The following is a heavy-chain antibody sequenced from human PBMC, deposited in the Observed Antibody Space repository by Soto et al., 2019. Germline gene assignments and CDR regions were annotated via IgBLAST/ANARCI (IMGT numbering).Heavy chain of an antibody. Sequence: EVQLVESGGAVVRPGGSLRLACAVSGFSLDEYGMSWVRQAPGKGLEWVSGMHRNGNSTGYADSVKGRFTISRDDAKNSLYLQMNRLRAEDTAFYYCARDHRWGYEYGDYGDSWGHGTLVTVSS. CDR1: GFSLDEYG. V-gene: IGHV3-20*04. J-gene: IGHJ5*01. D-gene: IGHD4-17*01. CDR3: ARDHRWGYEYGDYGDS. CDR2: MHRNGNST.